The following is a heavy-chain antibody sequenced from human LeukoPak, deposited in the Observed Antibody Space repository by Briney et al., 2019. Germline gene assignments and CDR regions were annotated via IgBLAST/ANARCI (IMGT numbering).Heavy chain of an antibody. CDR2: IYYSGST. J-gene: IGHJ3*02. CDR3: ASVLLWFEEAHDAFDI. V-gene: IGHV4-59*01. D-gene: IGHD3-10*01. CDR1: GGSISSYY. Sequence: SETLSLTCTVSGGSISSYYWSWIRQPPGEGLEWIGYIYYSGSTNYNPSLKSRATISVDTSKNQFSLKLSSVTAADTAVYYCASVLLWFEEAHDAFDIWGQGTVVTVSS.